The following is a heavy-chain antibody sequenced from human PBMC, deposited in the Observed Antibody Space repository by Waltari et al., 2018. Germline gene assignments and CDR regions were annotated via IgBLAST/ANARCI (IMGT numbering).Heavy chain of an antibody. CDR3: AKNSDIAPNGVINY. J-gene: IGHJ4*02. V-gene: IGHV3-23*01. D-gene: IGHD2-8*01. CDR1: GGSISSSSYY. Sequence: LQLQESGPGLVKPSETLSLTCTVSGGSISSSSYYWGWIRQPPGKGLEWVSGISGDAGSTYYADSVKGRFTISRDNSKNTLYLQMNSLRAEDTAVYYCAKNSDIAPNGVINYWGQGSLVTVSS. CDR2: ISGDAGST.